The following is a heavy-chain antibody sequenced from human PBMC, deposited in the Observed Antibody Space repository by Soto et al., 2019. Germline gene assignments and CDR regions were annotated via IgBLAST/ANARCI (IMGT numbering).Heavy chain of an antibody. CDR3: ATFGVIGEPFDY. V-gene: IGHV4-30-4*01. CDR1: GGSLSSGDYY. Sequence: QVQLQESGPGLVKPSQTLSLTCTVSGGSLSSGDYYWSWIRQPPGKGLEWIGYIYYSGSPDINPALKSGVNISVDTSKNQFSLKLSSVTAADTAVYYCATFGVIGEPFDYWGQGTLVTVSS. D-gene: IGHD3-10*01. CDR2: IYYSGSP. J-gene: IGHJ4*02.